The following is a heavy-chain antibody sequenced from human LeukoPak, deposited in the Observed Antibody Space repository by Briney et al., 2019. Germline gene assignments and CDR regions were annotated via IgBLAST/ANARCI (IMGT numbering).Heavy chain of an antibody. CDR3: ARGSGSYYFYQPSY. V-gene: IGHV3-21*01. CDR2: ISGSSSSYI. Sequence: GGSLRLSCAASGFTFSNSAMSWVRQGPGKGLEWVSGISGSSSSYIYYADSVRGRFTISRDNAKNSLYLQMNSLRAEDTAVYYCARGSGSYYFYQPSYWGQGTLVTVSS. CDR1: GFTFSNSA. D-gene: IGHD1-26*01. J-gene: IGHJ4*02.